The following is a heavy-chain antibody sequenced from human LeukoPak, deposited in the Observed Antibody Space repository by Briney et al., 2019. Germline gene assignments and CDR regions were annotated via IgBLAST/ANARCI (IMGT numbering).Heavy chain of an antibody. D-gene: IGHD1-7*01. CDR2: ISGSGGTT. J-gene: IGHJ4*02. CDR1: GFTFSSYG. CDR3: AKDIGTTY. V-gene: IGHV3-23*01. Sequence: PGGSLRLSCAASGFTFSSYGMSWVRQAPGKGLEWVSGISGSGGTTYYADSVKGRFTISRDNSKNMLYLQMNSLRADDTAVYYCAKDIGTTYWGQGTLVTVSS.